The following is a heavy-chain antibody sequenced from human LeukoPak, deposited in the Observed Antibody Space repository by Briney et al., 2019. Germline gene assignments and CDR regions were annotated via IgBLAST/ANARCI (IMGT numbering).Heavy chain of an antibody. Sequence: SETLSLTCNVSGGSISGYHWSWIRQPPGKGLEWLGYIYYSGSSIYNPSLKSRVTMSADTSKNQFSLKLSSVTAADTAVYYCARVPRSYYYYYYMDVWGKGTTVTVSS. J-gene: IGHJ6*03. CDR1: GGSISGYH. V-gene: IGHV4-59*01. CDR2: IYYSGSS. CDR3: ARVPRSYYYYYYMDV.